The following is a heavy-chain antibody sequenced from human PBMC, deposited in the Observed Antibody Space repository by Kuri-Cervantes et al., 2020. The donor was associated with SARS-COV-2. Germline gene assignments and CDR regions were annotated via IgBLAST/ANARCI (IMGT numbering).Heavy chain of an antibody. Sequence: GESLKISCAASGFTFSSYAMHWVRQAPGKGLEWVAVISYDGSNKYYADSVKGRFTISRDNSKNTLYLQMNSLRAEDTAVYYCAKDQYDTDAFDIWGQGTMVTVSS. V-gene: IGHV3-30-3*01. J-gene: IGHJ3*02. CDR3: AKDQYDTDAFDI. CDR2: ISYDGSNK. CDR1: GFTFSSYA. D-gene: IGHD1-1*01.